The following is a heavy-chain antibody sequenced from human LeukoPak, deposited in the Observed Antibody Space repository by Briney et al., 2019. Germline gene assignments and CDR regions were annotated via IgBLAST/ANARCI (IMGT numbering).Heavy chain of an antibody. CDR1: GFTLSSFA. CDR2: ISGSGGST. J-gene: IGHJ6*02. V-gene: IGHV3-23*01. Sequence: GGSLRLSCADSGFTLSSFAMSWVRQAPGKGLEWVSAISGSGGSTYYADSVKGGFTITRDNSKNTLYLQMNSLRAEDTAVYYCAKRRVVVVAARYYGMDAWGQGTTVTVSS. D-gene: IGHD2-15*01. CDR3: AKRRVVVVAARYYGMDA.